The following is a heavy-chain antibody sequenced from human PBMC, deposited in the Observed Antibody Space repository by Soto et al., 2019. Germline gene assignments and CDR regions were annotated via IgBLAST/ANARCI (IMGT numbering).Heavy chain of an antibody. CDR2: IFYSGTT. CDR3: ARERQLYINSQGVWFGP. Sequence: PSETLSLTCTVSGGSISSGGYYWSWIRQYPGKGLEWIGNIFYSGTTSYNPSLKSRVAISIDTSKNQFSLKLSSVTAADTAVYYCARERQLYINSQGVWFGPWGQGTLVTVSS. D-gene: IGHD4-4*01. CDR1: GGSISSGGYY. J-gene: IGHJ5*02. V-gene: IGHV4-31*03.